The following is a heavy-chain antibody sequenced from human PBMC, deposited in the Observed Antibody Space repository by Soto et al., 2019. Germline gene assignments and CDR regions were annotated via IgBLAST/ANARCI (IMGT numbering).Heavy chain of an antibody. D-gene: IGHD5-12*01. Sequence: SETLSLTCTVSGGSVTNYYCSWIRHPAGQGLEWIGRIYSSGSTDYNPFLKSRVSMSVDASKNQFSLKLTSVTAADTAVYYCAREGGIVAKIPFDYWGQGTLVTVSS. V-gene: IGHV4-4*07. CDR1: GGSVTNYY. J-gene: IGHJ4*02. CDR2: IYSSGST. CDR3: AREGGIVAKIPFDY.